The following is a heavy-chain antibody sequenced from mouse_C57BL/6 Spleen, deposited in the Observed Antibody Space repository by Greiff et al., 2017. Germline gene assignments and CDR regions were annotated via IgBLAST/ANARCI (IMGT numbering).Heavy chain of an antibody. D-gene: IGHD4-1*01. CDR3: ARNELTGTYAMDY. CDR2: IWTGGGT. V-gene: IGHV2-9-1*01. CDR1: GFSLTSYA. J-gene: IGHJ4*01. Sequence: VQLMESGPGLVAPSQSLSITCTVSGFSLTSYAISWVRQPPGKGLEWLGVIWTGGGTNYNSALNSRLVFSKDYSKRQVFSKMNSLHTDDTTRYFCARNELTGTYAMDYWGQGTSVTVSS.